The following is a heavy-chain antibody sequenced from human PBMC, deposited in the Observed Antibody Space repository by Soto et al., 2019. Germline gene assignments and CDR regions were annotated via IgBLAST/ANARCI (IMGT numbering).Heavy chain of an antibody. CDR2: IYHSGSA. Sequence: QVQLQESGPGLVKPSGTLSLTCAVSGGSISSYNWWSWVRQPPGKGLEWIGEIYHSGSANYNPSLTSRVTMSMDKFKNQFFLTLNSVTAADTAVYYCARDALDVWGQGTVVTVSS. CDR3: ARDALDV. CDR1: GGSISSYNW. J-gene: IGHJ3*01. V-gene: IGHV4-4*02.